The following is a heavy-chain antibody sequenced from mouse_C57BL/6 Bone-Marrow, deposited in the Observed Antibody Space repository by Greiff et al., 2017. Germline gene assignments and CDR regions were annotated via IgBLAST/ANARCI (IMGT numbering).Heavy chain of an antibody. Sequence: EVQRVESGGGLVQPGGSLSLSCAASGFTFTDYYMSWVRQPPGKALEWLGFIRNKANGYTTEYSASVKGRFTISKDNSQSSLYLQMNALRAADSATYYCARWDSYDSSFLSYWGQGTTLTVSS. CDR1: GFTFTDYY. D-gene: IGHD1-1*01. CDR3: ARWDSYDSSFLSY. CDR2: IRNKANGYTT. V-gene: IGHV7-3*01. J-gene: IGHJ2*01.